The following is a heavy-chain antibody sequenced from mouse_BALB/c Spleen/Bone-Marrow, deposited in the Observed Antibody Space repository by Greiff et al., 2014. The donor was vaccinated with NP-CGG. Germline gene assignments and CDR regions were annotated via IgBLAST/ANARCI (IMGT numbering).Heavy chain of an antibody. D-gene: IGHD1-1*01. CDR3: VLRWFAY. CDR2: ISDGGSYT. V-gene: IGHV5-4*02. CDR1: GFPFGTYS. J-gene: IGHJ3*01. Sequence: EVKLMESGGGLVKPEGSLNLSFAASGFPFGTYSLFWVRQTPKKRLEWVATISDGGSYTYYPDSVKGRFTISRDNAKNNLYLQMSSLKSEDTAMYYCVLRWFAYWGQGTLVTVSA.